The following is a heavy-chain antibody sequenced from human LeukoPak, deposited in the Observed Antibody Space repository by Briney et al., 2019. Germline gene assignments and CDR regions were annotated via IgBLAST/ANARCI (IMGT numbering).Heavy chain of an antibody. CDR3: ARDRSNLSYYYYYGKYV. CDR1: GGSISSGGYY. D-gene: IGHD4-11*01. Sequence: SGTLSLTCTVSGGSISSGGYYWSWIRQHPGKGLEWIGYIYYSGSTYYNPSLKSRVTISVDTSKYQFSLKLSSVTAADTAVYYCARDRSNLSYYYYYGKYVWGQGTTVTVSS. J-gene: IGHJ6*02. V-gene: IGHV4-31*03. CDR2: IYYSGST.